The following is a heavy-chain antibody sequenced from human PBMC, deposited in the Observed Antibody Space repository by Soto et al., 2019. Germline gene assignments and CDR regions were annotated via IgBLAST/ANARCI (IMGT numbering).Heavy chain of an antibody. J-gene: IGHJ4*02. Sequence: SVKVSCKASGGSFGNSSINWVLQTPGQGLEWLGGFIPVYRTLNYAQKFQGRVTITADESTGTAYMTLSSLASNDTAVYYCATGVIWIGYFTVDSWGQGTRVTVPQ. CDR2: FIPVYRTL. D-gene: IGHD3-3*01. CDR3: ATGVIWIGYFTVDS. V-gene: IGHV1-69*13. CDR1: GGSFGNSS.